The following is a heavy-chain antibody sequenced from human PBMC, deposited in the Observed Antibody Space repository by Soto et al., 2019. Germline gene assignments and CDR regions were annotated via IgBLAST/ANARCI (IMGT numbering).Heavy chain of an antibody. D-gene: IGHD6-13*01. CDR3: AKSSRGDGASWYALGSDS. CDR1: GDSFTSFA. V-gene: IGHV1-69*13. CDR2: IIPMYGVP. Sequence: SVKVSCKASGDSFTSFAISWVRQAPGQGLAWVGGIIPMYGVPNYGRRFQGRVTISADESTNTAYMELHSLTSEDTAIYYCAKSSRGDGASWYALGSDSWGQGTQVTVSS. J-gene: IGHJ5*01.